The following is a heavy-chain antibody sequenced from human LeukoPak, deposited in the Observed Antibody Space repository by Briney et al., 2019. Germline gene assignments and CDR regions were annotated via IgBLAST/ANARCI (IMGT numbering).Heavy chain of an antibody. V-gene: IGHV1-18*04. J-gene: IGHJ4*02. D-gene: IGHD3-10*01. CDR1: GYSFTSYW. Sequence: GESLKISCKGSGYSFTSYWIGWVRQAPGQGLEWMGWISAYNGNTNYAQKFQGRVTITADESTSTAYMELSSLRSEDTAVYYCARVTYYGTFDYWGQGTLVTVSS. CDR3: ARVTYYGTFDY. CDR2: ISAYNGNT.